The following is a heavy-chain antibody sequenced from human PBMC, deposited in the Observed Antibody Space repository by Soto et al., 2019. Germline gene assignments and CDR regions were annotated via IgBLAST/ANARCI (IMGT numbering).Heavy chain of an antibody. CDR2: ISGSGSST. Sequence: PGGSLRLGCAASGFSFGSYAMSWVRQAPGKGLEWVSGISGSGSSTYYADSVKGRFTISRDNSKNTLYLQMNSLRAEDTAVFYCANGADSGSYYIFVYWGRRSLVPVSS. CDR1: GFSFGSYA. CDR3: ANGADSGSYYIFVY. J-gene: IGHJ4*02. D-gene: IGHD1-26*01. V-gene: IGHV3-23*01.